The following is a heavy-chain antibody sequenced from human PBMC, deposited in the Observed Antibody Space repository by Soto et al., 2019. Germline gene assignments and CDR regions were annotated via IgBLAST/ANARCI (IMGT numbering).Heavy chain of an antibody. D-gene: IGHD6-6*01. CDR1: GYTFTGYY. J-gene: IGHJ5*02. CDR3: ARDPGNSISARRSWFDP. V-gene: IGHV1-2*04. CDR2: INPNSGGT. Sequence: ASVKVSCKASGYTFTGYYMHWVRQAPGQGLEGMGWINPNSGGTNYAQKFQGWVTMTRDTSISTAYMQLRRLSSDDTAVYYCARDPGNSISARRSWFDPWGQGTLVTVSS.